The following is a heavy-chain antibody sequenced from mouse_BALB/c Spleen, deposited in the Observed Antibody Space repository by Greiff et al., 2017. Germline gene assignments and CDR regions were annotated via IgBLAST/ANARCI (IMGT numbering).Heavy chain of an antibody. J-gene: IGHJ4*01. CDR1: GFSLTSYG. V-gene: IGHV2-9*02. CDR2: IWAGGST. Sequence: VKLQESGPGLVAPSQSLSITCTVSGFSLTSYGVHWVRQPPGKGLEWLGVIWAGGSTNYNSALMSRLSISKDNSKSQVFLKMNSLQTDDTAMYYCARGDYDGGGYYAMDYWGQGTSVTVSS. D-gene: IGHD2-4*01. CDR3: ARGDYDGGGYYAMDY.